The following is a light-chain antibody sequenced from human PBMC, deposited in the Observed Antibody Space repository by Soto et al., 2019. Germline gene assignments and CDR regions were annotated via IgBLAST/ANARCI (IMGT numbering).Light chain of an antibody. CDR3: AAWDDTFYV. V-gene: IGLV1-44*01. Sequence: QSVLTQPPSASGTPGQSGTISCSGGSSNIGSNPVSWYQHVPGTAPKLLSHTNTQRPLGVPVRFSGSKSGTSASLAISGLQSEDEADYYCAAWDDTFYVFGTGTKRTVL. J-gene: IGLJ1*01. CDR2: TNT. CDR1: SSNIGSNP.